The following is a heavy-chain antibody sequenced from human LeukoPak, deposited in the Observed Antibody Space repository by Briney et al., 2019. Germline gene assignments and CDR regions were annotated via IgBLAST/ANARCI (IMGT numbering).Heavy chain of an antibody. CDR3: ARDFNYDSSCYYYRGGAFDI. J-gene: IGHJ3*02. Sequence: PSETLSLTCTVSGGSISSYYWSWIRQPPGKGLEWIGYIYYSGSTNYNPSLKSRVTISVDTSKNQFSLKLSSVTAADTAVYYCARDFNYDSSCYYYRGGAFDIWGQGTMVTVSS. CDR1: GGSISSYY. CDR2: IYYSGST. V-gene: IGHV4-59*01. D-gene: IGHD3-22*01.